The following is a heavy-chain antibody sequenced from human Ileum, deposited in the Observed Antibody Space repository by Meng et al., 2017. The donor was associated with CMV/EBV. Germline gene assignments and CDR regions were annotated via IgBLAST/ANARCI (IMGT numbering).Heavy chain of an antibody. CDR3: VRGRSDLLASWFDP. J-gene: IGHJ5*02. D-gene: IGHD3-9*01. CDR1: GGAFSGYY. CDR2: INHSGST. V-gene: IGHV4-34*01. Sequence: QVPLQQWGAGQLKASETLSLTFAVYGGAFSGYYWSWIRQPPGKGLEWIGEINHSGSTYYNPSLKSRVTISVDTSKNQFFLRLSSVTAADTGVYYCVRGRSDLLASWFDPWGQGTLVTVSS.